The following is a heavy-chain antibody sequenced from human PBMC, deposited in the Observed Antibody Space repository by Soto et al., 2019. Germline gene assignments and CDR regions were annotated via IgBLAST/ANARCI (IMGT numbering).Heavy chain of an antibody. J-gene: IGHJ6*02. Sequence: SETLSLTCGVSGDTISTGGYNRYWIRQPPGKALEWIGHTYHSGNPYYNPSLKSRVIISVDRSKNQFSLKLNSVTAADTAVYYCARQGREYSGSYAFGYYYYGMDVWGQGTTVTVSS. CDR2: TYHSGNP. CDR1: GDTISTGGYN. V-gene: IGHV4-30-2*01. D-gene: IGHD1-26*01. CDR3: ARQGREYSGSYAFGYYYYGMDV.